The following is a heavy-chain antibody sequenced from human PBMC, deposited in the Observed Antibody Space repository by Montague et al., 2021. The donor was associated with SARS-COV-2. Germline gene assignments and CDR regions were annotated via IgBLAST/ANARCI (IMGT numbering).Heavy chain of an antibody. J-gene: IGHJ4*02. CDR1: GDPISGFY. V-gene: IGHV4-59*13. CDR3: ARGVVAAPDTSDY. Sequence: SETLSLTYTVSGDPISGFYWNWIRQPPGKGLEWIGKIYYSGITNYNPSLKSRVTISVDTPKNQFSLKLISVTAADTALYYCARGVVAAPDTSDYWGQGTLVTVSS. CDR2: IYYSGIT. D-gene: IGHD6-13*01.